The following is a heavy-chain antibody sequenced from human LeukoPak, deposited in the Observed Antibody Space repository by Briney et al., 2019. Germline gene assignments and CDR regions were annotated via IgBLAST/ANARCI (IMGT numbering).Heavy chain of an antibody. Sequence: GGSLRLSCAASGFTFSSYSMNWVRQAPGKGLEWVSSISSSSTYIYYADSVKGRFTISRDNAKNSLYLQMNSLRAEDTAVYYCARGGRTWFDPWGQGTLVTVSS. CDR1: GFTFSSYS. CDR2: ISSSSTYI. J-gene: IGHJ5*02. CDR3: ARGGRTWFDP. V-gene: IGHV3-21*01.